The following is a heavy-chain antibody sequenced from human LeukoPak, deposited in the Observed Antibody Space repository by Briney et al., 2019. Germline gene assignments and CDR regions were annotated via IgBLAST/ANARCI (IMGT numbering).Heavy chain of an antibody. J-gene: IGHJ4*02. CDR2: INPNSGGT. CDR1: GYTFTGYY. CDR3: ARSAVGATTRFDY. Sequence: ASVKVSCKASGYTFTGYYMHWVRQAPGQGLEWMGWINPNSGGTNYAQKFQGRVTTTRDTSISTAYMELSRLRSDDTAVYYCARSAVGATTRFDYWGQGTLVTVSS. D-gene: IGHD1-26*01. V-gene: IGHV1-2*02.